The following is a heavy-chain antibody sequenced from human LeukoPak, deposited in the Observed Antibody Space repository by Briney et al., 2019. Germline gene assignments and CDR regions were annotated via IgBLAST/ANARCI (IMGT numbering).Heavy chain of an antibody. Sequence: GGSLRLSCAASGFTFSSYAMSWVRKAPGKGLEWVSAISGSGGSTYYADSVKGRFTISRDNSKNTLYLQMNSLRAEDTAVYYCAKDPYYYDSSGYFPFWGQGTLVTVSS. V-gene: IGHV3-23*01. CDR1: GFTFSSYA. CDR2: ISGSGGST. CDR3: AKDPYYYDSSGYFPF. J-gene: IGHJ4*02. D-gene: IGHD3-22*01.